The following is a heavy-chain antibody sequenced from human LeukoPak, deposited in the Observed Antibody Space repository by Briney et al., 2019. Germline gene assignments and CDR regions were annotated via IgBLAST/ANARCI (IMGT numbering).Heavy chain of an antibody. Sequence: SETLSLTCAVYGGSFSGYYWSWIRQPPGKGLEWIGEINHSGSTNYNPSLKSRVTISVDTSKNQFSLKLRSVTAADTAVYYCASRWVLCSTSCYRYDYWGQGTLVTVSS. CDR1: GGSFSGYY. CDR3: ASRWVLCSTSCYRYDY. V-gene: IGHV4-34*01. D-gene: IGHD2-2*02. J-gene: IGHJ4*02. CDR2: INHSGST.